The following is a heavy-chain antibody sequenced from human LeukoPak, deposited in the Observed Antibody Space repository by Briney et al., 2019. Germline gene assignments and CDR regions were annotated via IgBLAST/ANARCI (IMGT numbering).Heavy chain of an antibody. CDR2: INSDGSST. D-gene: IGHD1-26*01. J-gene: IGHJ4*02. CDR3: ARDKVSGSYYGLDY. Sequence: GGSLRLTCAASGFTFSINWMHWVRQAPGKGLVWVSHINSDGSSTNYADSVKGRFTISRDSAKNTLYLQMNSLRAEDTGVYYCARDKVSGSYYGLDYWGQGTLVTVSS. V-gene: IGHV3-74*01. CDR1: GFTFSINW.